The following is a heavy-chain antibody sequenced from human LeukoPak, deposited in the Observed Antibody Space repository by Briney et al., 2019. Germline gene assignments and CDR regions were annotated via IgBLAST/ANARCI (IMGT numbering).Heavy chain of an antibody. CDR3: ARVVDVVVVPAAIEGFDP. V-gene: IGHV1-8*01. J-gene: IGHJ5*02. D-gene: IGHD2-2*02. CDR1: GYTFTSHD. Sequence: GASVKVSCKASGYTFTSHDINWVRQATGQGLEWMGWMNPNSGNTGYAQKFQGRVTMTRNTSISTAYMELSSLRSKDTAVYYCARVVDVVVVPAAIEGFDPWGQGTLVTVSS. CDR2: MNPNSGNT.